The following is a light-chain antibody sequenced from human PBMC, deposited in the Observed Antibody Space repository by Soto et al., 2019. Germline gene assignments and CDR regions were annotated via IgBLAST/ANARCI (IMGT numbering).Light chain of an antibody. J-gene: IGKJ1*01. Sequence: IQMPQSPSTLSASIGDRVTITCRASQSISKWLAWHQQKPGKAPKLLIYDASSLQSGVPPRFSGSGSGTEFTLTIRSLQPDDIATYYCQQYSSYSAWTFGEGTKVDI. CDR1: QSISKW. CDR2: DAS. CDR3: QQYSSYSAWT. V-gene: IGKV1-5*01.